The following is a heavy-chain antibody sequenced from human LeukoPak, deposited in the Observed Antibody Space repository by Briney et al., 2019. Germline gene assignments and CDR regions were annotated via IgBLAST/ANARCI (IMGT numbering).Heavy chain of an antibody. Sequence: PGGSLRLSCAASGFTVSSKYMSWVRQAPGKGLDWVSAISGSGGSTYYADSVKGRFTISRDNSKNTLYLQMNSLRAEDTAVYYCAKDSWYGNGVYDAFDIWGQGTMVTVSS. V-gene: IGHV3-23*01. J-gene: IGHJ3*02. D-gene: IGHD2-8*01. CDR3: AKDSWYGNGVYDAFDI. CDR2: ISGSGGST. CDR1: GFTVSSKY.